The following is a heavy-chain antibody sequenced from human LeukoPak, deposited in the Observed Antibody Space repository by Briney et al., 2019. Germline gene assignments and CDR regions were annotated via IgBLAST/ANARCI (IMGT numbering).Heavy chain of an antibody. CDR3: ASLYGGHSGAYFEC. CDR2: IYSAGNT. Sequence: GGSLRLSCAASEFIVSSNYMTWVRQAPGKGLEWVSVIYSAGNTYYAESVRGRFTISRDNSKNTLYLQMNSLRAEDTAVYYCASLYGGHSGAYFECWGRGTRVTVSS. J-gene: IGHJ4*02. D-gene: IGHD4-23*01. CDR1: EFIVSSNY. V-gene: IGHV3-66*01.